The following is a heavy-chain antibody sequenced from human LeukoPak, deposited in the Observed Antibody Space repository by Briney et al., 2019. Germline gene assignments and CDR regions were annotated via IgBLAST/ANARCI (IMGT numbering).Heavy chain of an antibody. D-gene: IGHD3-10*01. V-gene: IGHV1-46*01. CDR3: ARAHGAITMVRGVIPFDY. Sequence: ASVKVSCKASGYTFTSYYMHWVRQAPGQGLEWMGIINPSGGSTSYAQKFQGRVTMTRDTSTSTVYMELSSLRSEDTAVYYCARAHGAITMVRGVIPFDYWGQGTLVTVSS. CDR1: GYTFTSYY. J-gene: IGHJ4*02. CDR2: INPSGGST.